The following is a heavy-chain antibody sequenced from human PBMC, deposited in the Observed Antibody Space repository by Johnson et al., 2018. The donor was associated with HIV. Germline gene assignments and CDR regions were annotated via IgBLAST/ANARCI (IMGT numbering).Heavy chain of an antibody. CDR2: ISYDGIYK. D-gene: IGHD3-16*01. CDR1: GFTFSSYA. CDR3: ARGGKDHAFDI. J-gene: IGHJ3*02. Sequence: QVQLVESGGGVVQPGRSLRLSCAASGFTFSSYAMHWVRQAPGKGLEWVAVISYDGIYKYYGDSVKGRFTISRDNPKNTLYLQMNSLRAEDTAVYYCARGGKDHAFDIWGQGTMVTVSS. V-gene: IGHV3-30*04.